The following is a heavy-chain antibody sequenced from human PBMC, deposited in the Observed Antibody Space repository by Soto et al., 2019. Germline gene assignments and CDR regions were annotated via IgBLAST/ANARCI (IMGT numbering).Heavy chain of an antibody. CDR2: ISYDGTNK. CDR3: ARDEHMVRGARYGMDV. CDR1: GFTLNNVG. V-gene: IGHV3-33*01. Sequence: QLQLVESGGGVVQPGGSLTLSCAASGFTLNNVGMHWVRQAPGKGLEWVAIISYDGTNKFYGDSVKGRFTISRDSAKDTLYLQMNNLIAEDTAVYYCARDEHMVRGARYGMDVWGQGTTVTVSS. J-gene: IGHJ6*02. D-gene: IGHD3-10*01.